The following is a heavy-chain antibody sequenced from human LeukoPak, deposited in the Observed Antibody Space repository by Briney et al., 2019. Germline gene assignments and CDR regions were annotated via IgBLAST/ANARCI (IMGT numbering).Heavy chain of an antibody. Sequence: GSLRLSCAASEFSVGSNYMTWVRQPPGKGLEWIGEIYHSGSTNYNPSLKSRVTISVDKSKNQFSLKLSSVTAADTAVYYCARDSSGEMLTYFDYWGQGTLVTVSS. D-gene: IGHD2-8*01. CDR1: EFSVGSNY. CDR3: ARDSSGEMLTYFDY. CDR2: IYHSGST. V-gene: IGHV4-4*02. J-gene: IGHJ4*02.